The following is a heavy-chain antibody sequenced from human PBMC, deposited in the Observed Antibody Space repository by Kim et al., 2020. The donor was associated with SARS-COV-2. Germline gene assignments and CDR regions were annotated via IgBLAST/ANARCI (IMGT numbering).Heavy chain of an antibody. CDR1: GFTFSSYA. Sequence: GGSLRLSCAASGFTFSSYAMSWVRQAPGKGLEWVSAISGSGGSTYYADSVKGRFPISRDNSKNTLYLQMNSLRAEDTAVYHCASHCSGGSCYPNVLDYWGQGTLVTVSS. CDR3: ASHCSGGSCYPNVLDY. CDR2: ISGSGGST. D-gene: IGHD2-15*01. J-gene: IGHJ4*02. V-gene: IGHV3-23*01.